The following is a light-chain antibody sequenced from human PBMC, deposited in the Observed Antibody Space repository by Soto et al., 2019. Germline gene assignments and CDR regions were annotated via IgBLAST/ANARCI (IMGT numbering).Light chain of an antibody. J-gene: IGLJ1*01. CDR2: EVR. CDR3: SSYSSTTLV. Sequence: QSVLTQPASVSGSPGQSITISCTGTSSDVGSYNYVSWYQQHPGKAPKLIIYEVRNRPSGVSNRFSGSKSGNTASLTISGLQAEDEADYYCSSYSSTTLVFGTGTKVTVL. V-gene: IGLV2-14*01. CDR1: SSDVGSYNY.